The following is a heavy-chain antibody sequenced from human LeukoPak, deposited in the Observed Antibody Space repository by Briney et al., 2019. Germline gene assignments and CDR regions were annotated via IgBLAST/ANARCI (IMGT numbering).Heavy chain of an antibody. CDR1: GFTFGSYS. CDR2: ISSSSSYI. Sequence: PGGSLRLSCAASGFTFGSYSMNWVRQAPGKGLEWVSSISSSSSYIYYADSVKGRFTIYRDNAKNSLYLQMNSLRAEDTAVYYCARGPVIMYYDFWSGYSNYMDVWGKGTTVTVSS. D-gene: IGHD3-3*01. CDR3: ARGPVIMYYDFWSGYSNYMDV. J-gene: IGHJ6*03. V-gene: IGHV3-21*01.